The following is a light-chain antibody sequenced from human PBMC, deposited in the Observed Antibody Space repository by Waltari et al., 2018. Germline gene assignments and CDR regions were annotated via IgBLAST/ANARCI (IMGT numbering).Light chain of an antibody. CDR3: QQYHGDSPT. J-gene: IGKJ1*01. CDR2: DAS. Sequence: DTQMTQSPSTLSAYVGARVTITCRASQHIYNWLAWYQQKPGEAPEVLIYDASSLRSGVPSRFSGSGSGTEFTLTISSLQPGDFATYYCQQYHGDSPTFGQGTRVEIK. CDR1: QHIYNW. V-gene: IGKV1-5*01.